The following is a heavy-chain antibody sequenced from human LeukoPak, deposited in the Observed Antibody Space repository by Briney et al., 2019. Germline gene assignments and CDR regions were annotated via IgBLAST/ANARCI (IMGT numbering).Heavy chain of an antibody. CDR3: ARSGPYYDTYWFDP. D-gene: IGHD3-9*01. CDR1: GVSFSNYI. V-gene: IGHV1-69*06. J-gene: IGHJ5*02. Sequence: ASVKVSCKTSGVSFSNYIFNWVRQAPGQGLEWMGGIIPIFGTANYAQKFQGRVTITADKSTSTAYMELSSLRSEDTAVYYCARSGPYYDTYWFDPWGQGTLVTVSS. CDR2: IIPIFGTA.